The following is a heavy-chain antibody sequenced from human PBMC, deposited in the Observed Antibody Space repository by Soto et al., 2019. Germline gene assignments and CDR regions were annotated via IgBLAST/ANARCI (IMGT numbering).Heavy chain of an antibody. J-gene: IGHJ4*02. CDR2: ISATGGGT. CDR1: GFTFTKYS. Sequence: GGSLRLSCVTSGFTFTKYSMSWVRQAPGKGLEWVSLISATGGGTYYADSVKGRFTISRDNSHNTLYLQVHSLTAEDTAVYYCAKDRRAGGNSAFYFDFWGQGAQVTVSS. D-gene: IGHD3-16*01. CDR3: AKDRRAGGNSAFYFDF. V-gene: IGHV3-23*01.